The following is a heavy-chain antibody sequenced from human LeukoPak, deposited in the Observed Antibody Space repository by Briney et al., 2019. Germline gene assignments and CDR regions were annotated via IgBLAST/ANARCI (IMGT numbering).Heavy chain of an antibody. D-gene: IGHD3-9*01. CDR3: ATGAYDILTGHYDY. Sequence: ASVKVSCKASGYTFTGYYMHWVRQAPGQGLEWMGWINPNSGGTNYAQKFQGRVTMTRDTSISTAYMELSRLRSEDTAVYYCATGAYDILTGHYDYWGQGTLVTVSS. CDR1: GYTFTGYY. CDR2: INPNSGGT. J-gene: IGHJ4*02. V-gene: IGHV1-2*02.